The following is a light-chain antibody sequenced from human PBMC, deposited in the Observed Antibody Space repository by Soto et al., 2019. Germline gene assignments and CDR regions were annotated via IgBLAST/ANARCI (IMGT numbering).Light chain of an antibody. V-gene: IGLV2-14*03. Sequence: QSALTQPASVSGSPGQSITISCTGTSSDVGAYDYVSWYQRHPGKVPKLMIFDVSKRPSGISNRFSGSRSANTASLTISGLQPEDEADYYCSSFTTSRHVVFGGGTKSPS. J-gene: IGLJ2*01. CDR2: DVS. CDR3: SSFTTSRHVV. CDR1: SSDVGAYDY.